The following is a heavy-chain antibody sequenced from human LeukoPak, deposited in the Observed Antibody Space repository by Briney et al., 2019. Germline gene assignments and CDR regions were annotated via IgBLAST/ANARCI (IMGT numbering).Heavy chain of an antibody. J-gene: IGHJ5*02. CDR2: IIPIFGTA. D-gene: IGHD2-2*03. Sequence: SVKVSCKASGGTFSSYAISWVRQAPGQGLEWMGGIIPIFGTANYAQKFQGRVTITTDGSKSTAYMELSSLRSEDTAVYYCATGYCSSTSCYAFWFDPWGQGTLVTVSS. V-gene: IGHV1-69*05. CDR1: GGTFSSYA. CDR3: ATGYCSSTSCYAFWFDP.